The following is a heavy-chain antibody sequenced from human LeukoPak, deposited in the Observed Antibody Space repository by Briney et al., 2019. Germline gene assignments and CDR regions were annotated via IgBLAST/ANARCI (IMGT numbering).Heavy chain of an antibody. Sequence: SVKVSCKPSGYTFTSYAISWVRQAPGQGLERMGGIIPIFGTANYAQKFQGRVTITADESTSTAYMELSSLRSEDTAVYYCARGYGGKGNYFDYWGQGTLVTVSS. CDR2: IIPIFGTA. D-gene: IGHD4-23*01. CDR3: ARGYGGKGNYFDY. J-gene: IGHJ4*02. CDR1: GYTFTSYA. V-gene: IGHV1-69*13.